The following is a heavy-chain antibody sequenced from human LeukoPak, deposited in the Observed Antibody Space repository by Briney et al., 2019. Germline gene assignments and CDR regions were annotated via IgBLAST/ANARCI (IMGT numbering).Heavy chain of an antibody. Sequence: GRSLRLSCAASGFTFSSYGMHWVRQAPGKGLEWVAVISYDGSNKYYADSVKGRFTISRDNSKNTLYLQMNSLRAEDTAVYYCAKDLFSGYDSYGMDVWGQGTTVTVSS. V-gene: IGHV3-30*18. CDR2: ISYDGSNK. CDR1: GFTFSSYG. J-gene: IGHJ6*02. D-gene: IGHD5-12*01. CDR3: AKDLFSGYDSYGMDV.